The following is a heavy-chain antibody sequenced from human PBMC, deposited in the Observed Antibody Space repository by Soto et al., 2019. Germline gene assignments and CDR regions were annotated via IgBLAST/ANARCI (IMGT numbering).Heavy chain of an antibody. Sequence: GGSLRLSCAASGFTFSSYAMSWVRQAPGKGLEWVSAISGSGGSTYYADSVKGRFTISRDNSKNTLYLQMNSLRAEDTAVYYCAKAAPPGKTTRPLEKGFDYWGQGTLVTVSS. D-gene: IGHD6-6*01. CDR2: ISGSGGST. CDR3: AKAAPPGKTTRPLEKGFDY. V-gene: IGHV3-23*01. J-gene: IGHJ4*02. CDR1: GFTFSSYA.